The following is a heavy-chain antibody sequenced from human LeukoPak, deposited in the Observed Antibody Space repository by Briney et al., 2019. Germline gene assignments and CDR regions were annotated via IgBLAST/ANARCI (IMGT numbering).Heavy chain of an antibody. Sequence: GASVKVSCKASGYTFTGYYMHWVRQAPGQGVEWMGWINPNSGGTNYAQKFQGRVTMTRDTSISTAYMELSRLRSDDTAVYYCARDRLGFLEWLPPPAYGMDVWGQGTTVTVSS. V-gene: IGHV1-2*02. CDR3: ARDRLGFLEWLPPPAYGMDV. CDR1: GYTFTGYY. D-gene: IGHD3-3*01. J-gene: IGHJ6*02. CDR2: INPNSGGT.